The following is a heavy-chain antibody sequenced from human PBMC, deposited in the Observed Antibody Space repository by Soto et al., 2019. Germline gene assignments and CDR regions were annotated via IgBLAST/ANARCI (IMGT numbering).Heavy chain of an antibody. Sequence: GGSLRLSCAASGFPFSIYVMSWVRQAPGKGLEWVSGISSSGGSTYYADSVKGRFTISRDNSKNMLYLQMNNLRAEDTAVYYCAKAQGGSYFDYWGQGTLVTVSS. D-gene: IGHD1-1*01. CDR3: AKAQGGSYFDY. CDR1: GFPFSIYV. J-gene: IGHJ4*02. CDR2: ISSSGGST. V-gene: IGHV3-23*01.